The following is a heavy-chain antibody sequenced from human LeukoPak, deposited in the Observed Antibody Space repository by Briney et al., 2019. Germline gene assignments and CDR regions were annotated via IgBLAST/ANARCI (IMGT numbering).Heavy chain of an antibody. Sequence: GGSLRLSCAASGFTFSSYSMNWVRQAPGKGLVWVSRINSDGSTTSYADSVKGRFTISRDNAKNTLYLQMNSLRAEDTAVYYCATPEAARPAFDIWGQGTMVTVSS. J-gene: IGHJ3*02. V-gene: IGHV3-74*01. CDR1: GFTFSSYS. CDR2: INSDGSTT. CDR3: ATPEAARPAFDI. D-gene: IGHD6-6*01.